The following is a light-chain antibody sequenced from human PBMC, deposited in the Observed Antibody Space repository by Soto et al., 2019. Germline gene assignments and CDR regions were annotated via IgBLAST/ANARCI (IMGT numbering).Light chain of an antibody. Sequence: DIRVYQSPFSLSASVRERVALTWRASQDIRNNLGWYQQKAGKAPERLIFAASSLQRGVPSRFSGSGSGTEFTLTISSLQPEDFATYYCLQPNSYSLTSGGGTKVDIK. V-gene: IGKV1-17*01. CDR3: LQPNSYSLT. J-gene: IGKJ4*01. CDR1: QDIRNN. CDR2: AAS.